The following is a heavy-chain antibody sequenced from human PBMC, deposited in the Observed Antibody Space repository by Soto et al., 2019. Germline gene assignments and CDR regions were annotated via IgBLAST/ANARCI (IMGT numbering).Heavy chain of an antibody. J-gene: IGHJ4*02. CDR1: GGSFSGYC. D-gene: IGHD6-13*01. V-gene: IGHV4-34*01. Sequence: PSETLSHTCGVYGGSFSGYCWSWIRQPPGKGLEWIGEINHSGSTNYNPSLKSRVTISVDTSKNQFSLKLSSVTAADTAVYYCASVAAAGTNWGQGTLVTVSS. CDR3: ASVAAAGTN. CDR2: INHSGST.